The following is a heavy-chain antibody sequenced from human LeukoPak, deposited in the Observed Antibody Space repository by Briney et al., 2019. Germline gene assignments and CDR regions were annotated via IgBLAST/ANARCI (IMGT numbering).Heavy chain of an antibody. J-gene: IGHJ6*02. D-gene: IGHD6-13*01. Sequence: SETLSLTCAVYGGSFSGYYWSWIRQPPGKGLEWIGEINHSGSTNYNPSLKSRVTISVDTSKNQFPLKLSSVTAADTAVYYCARGPTSGYSSSWYANYYYGMDVWGQGTTVTVSS. V-gene: IGHV4-34*01. CDR1: GGSFSGYY. CDR3: ARGPTSGYSSSWYANYYYGMDV. CDR2: INHSGST.